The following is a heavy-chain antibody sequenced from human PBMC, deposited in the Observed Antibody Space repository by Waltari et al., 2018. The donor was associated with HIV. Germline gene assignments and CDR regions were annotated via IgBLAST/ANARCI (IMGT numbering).Heavy chain of an antibody. D-gene: IGHD5-12*01. Sequence: QLQLQESGPGLVKPSATLSLTCTVSGGSISSISYYWGWIRQPPGKGLEWNGSIYYSGSTYYNPSLKSRVTISVDTSKNQFSLKLSSVTAADTAVYYCARRGDGYNPFDYWGQGTLVTVSS. V-gene: IGHV4-39*01. CDR3: ARRGDGYNPFDY. CDR2: IYYSGST. CDR1: GGSISSISYY. J-gene: IGHJ4*02.